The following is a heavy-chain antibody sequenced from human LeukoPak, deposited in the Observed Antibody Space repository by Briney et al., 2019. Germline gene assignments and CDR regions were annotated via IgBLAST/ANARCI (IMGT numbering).Heavy chain of an antibody. Sequence: PGGSLRLSCAASGFTFSDYYMSWIRQAPGMGLEWVSYIGSSASTIYYADFVKGRFTISRDSAKNSLYLQMNSLRAEDTAMYYCARRYCSGGSCYFDYWGQGTLVTVSS. CDR3: ARRYCSGGSCYFDY. D-gene: IGHD2-15*01. CDR2: IGSSASTI. CDR1: GFTFSDYY. J-gene: IGHJ4*02. V-gene: IGHV3-11*01.